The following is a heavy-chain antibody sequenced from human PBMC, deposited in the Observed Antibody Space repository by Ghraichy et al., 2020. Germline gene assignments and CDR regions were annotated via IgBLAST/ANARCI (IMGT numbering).Heavy chain of an antibody. CDR3: TTYRFESYGSAWRFFDY. D-gene: IGHD6-25*01. J-gene: IGHJ4*02. CDR2: IDRDGSER. Sequence: GGSLRLSCTASGFTFSNYWMVWVRRPPGKGLEWVANIDRDGSERNYVDSVRGRFTVSRDNAKNTLYLQMNNLEVEDTAVYYCTTYRFESYGSAWRFFDYWGQGVLVTVSS. CDR1: GFTFSNYW. V-gene: IGHV3-7*01.